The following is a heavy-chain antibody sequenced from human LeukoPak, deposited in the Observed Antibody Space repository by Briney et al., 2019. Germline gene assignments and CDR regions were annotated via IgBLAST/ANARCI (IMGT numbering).Heavy chain of an antibody. CDR2: ISADSATT. J-gene: IGHJ4*02. Sequence: GGSLRLSCAASGFTVSSNYMSWVRQAPGKGLEWVSVISADSATTFYADSVKGRFTISRDNAKNTVFLQMSSLRAEGTALYYCARKSASGNYPLDYWGQGTLVTVSS. CDR1: GFTVSSNY. CDR3: ARKSASGNYPLDY. D-gene: IGHD3-10*01. V-gene: IGHV3-53*01.